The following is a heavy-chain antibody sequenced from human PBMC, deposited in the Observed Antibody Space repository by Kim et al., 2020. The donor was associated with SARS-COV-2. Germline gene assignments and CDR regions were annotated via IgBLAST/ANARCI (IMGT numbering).Heavy chain of an antibody. D-gene: IGHD3-10*01. J-gene: IGHJ6*01. CDR1: GGSVSSGSYY. CDR2: IYDSGST. V-gene: IGHV4-61*01. CDR3: ARDSWFGEFVSFDCYYG. Sequence: SETLSLTCTVSGGSVSSGSYYWSWNRQRPGQELEWIGYIYDSGSTNYYPSLKSRITISVDTTKNQFSLKLSSVTAADADVYYCARDSWFGEFVSFDCYYG.